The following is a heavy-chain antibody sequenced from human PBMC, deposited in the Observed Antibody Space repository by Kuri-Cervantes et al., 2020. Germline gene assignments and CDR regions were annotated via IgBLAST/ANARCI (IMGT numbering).Heavy chain of an antibody. J-gene: IGHJ4*02. Sequence: GGSLRLSCAASGFIFSSYSMNWVRQAPGKGLEWVSSISSSSSYIYYADSVKDRFTISRDNAKNSLYLQMNSLRAEDTAVYYCARDCLGPSPFGGGSCYYFDYWGQGTLVTVSS. CDR1: GFIFSSYS. D-gene: IGHD2-15*01. CDR2: ISSSSSYI. CDR3: ARDCLGPSPFGGGSCYYFDY. V-gene: IGHV3-21*01.